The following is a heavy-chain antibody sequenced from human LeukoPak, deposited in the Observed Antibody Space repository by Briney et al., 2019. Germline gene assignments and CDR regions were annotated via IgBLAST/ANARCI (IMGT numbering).Heavy chain of an antibody. Sequence: SETLSLTCTVSGGSISSSSYYWGWIRQPPGKGLEWIGAVFHSGITSYNPSLRRRVTISVDTSKNQFSLNLTSVTAADTAVYYCARQGITLIRGVKQYYFDYWGPGALVTVSS. J-gene: IGHJ4*02. CDR1: GGSISSSSYY. CDR2: VFHSGIT. D-gene: IGHD3-10*01. V-gene: IGHV4-39*01. CDR3: ARQGITLIRGVKQYYFDY.